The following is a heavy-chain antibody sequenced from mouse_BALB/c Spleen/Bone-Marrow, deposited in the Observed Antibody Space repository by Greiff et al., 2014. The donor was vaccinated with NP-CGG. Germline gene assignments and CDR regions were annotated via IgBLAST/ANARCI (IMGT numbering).Heavy chain of an antibody. CDR3: ARGDYEYDDWFAY. CDR2: IYPGDGDT. Sequence: VQLQQSGAELARPGASVKLSCKASGYTFSSYWMQWVKQRPGQGLEWIGTIYPGDGDTRYPQKFKGKATLTADKYSTTAYMQLSRSASEAAAIYYYARGDYEYDDWFAYWGQGTLVTVSA. J-gene: IGHJ3*01. V-gene: IGHV1-87*01. D-gene: IGHD2-4*01. CDR1: GYTFSSYW.